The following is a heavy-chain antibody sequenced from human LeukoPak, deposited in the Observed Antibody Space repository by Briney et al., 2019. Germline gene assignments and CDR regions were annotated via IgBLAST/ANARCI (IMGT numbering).Heavy chain of an antibody. J-gene: IGHJ5*02. Sequence: GGSLRLSCAASGFTFSDSDMSWVRQAPGKGLEWVSGIRGSGDRTYNADSVKGRFTISRDNSKNTLYLQMNSLRAEDTAVYYCAKGNWNDDWGQGTPVTVSS. CDR1: GFTFSDSD. V-gene: IGHV3-23*01. CDR2: IRGSGDRT. CDR3: AKGNWNDD.